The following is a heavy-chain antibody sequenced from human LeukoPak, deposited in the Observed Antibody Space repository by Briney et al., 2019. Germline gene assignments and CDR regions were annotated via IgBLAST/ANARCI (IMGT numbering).Heavy chain of an antibody. Sequence: TLSLTCTVSGGSISSGGYYWSWIRPHPGKGLEWIGYIYYSGSTYYNPSLKSRVTISVDTSKNQFSLKLSSVTAADTAVYYCAREAPVVPAAMWYGMDVWGQGTTVTVSS. J-gene: IGHJ6*02. V-gene: IGHV4-31*03. CDR3: AREAPVVPAAMWYGMDV. CDR1: GGSISSGGYY. CDR2: IYYSGST. D-gene: IGHD2-2*01.